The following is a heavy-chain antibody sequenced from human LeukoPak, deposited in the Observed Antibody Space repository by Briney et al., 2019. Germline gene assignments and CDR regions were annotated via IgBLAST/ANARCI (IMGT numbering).Heavy chain of an antibody. CDR2: IYYSGST. CDR1: GGSISSYY. Sequence: SETLSLTCTVSGGSISSYYWNWIRQPPGKGLGWIGYIYYSGSTNYNPSIKSRVTISVDTSKNQFSLKLSSVTAADTAVYYCARLRGVHSAVYYDYWGQGTLVTVSS. J-gene: IGHJ4*02. D-gene: IGHD3-10*01. CDR3: ARLRGVHSAVYYDY. V-gene: IGHV4-59*01.